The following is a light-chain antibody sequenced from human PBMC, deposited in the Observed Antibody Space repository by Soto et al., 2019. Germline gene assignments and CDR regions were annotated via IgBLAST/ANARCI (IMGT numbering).Light chain of an antibody. Sequence: DVQMTQAPSTLSASVGDRVTITCRASQSVTDWLAWYQQKPGKAPKSLIYKTSYLESGVPSRFSGSGSETEFTLTISSLQPEDFATYYCQQYYSLPLTFDGGTKVEIK. J-gene: IGKJ4*01. CDR3: QQYYSLPLT. CDR1: QSVTDW. CDR2: KTS. V-gene: IGKV1-5*03.